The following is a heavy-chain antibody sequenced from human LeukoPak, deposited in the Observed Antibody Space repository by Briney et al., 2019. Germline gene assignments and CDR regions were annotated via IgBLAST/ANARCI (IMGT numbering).Heavy chain of an antibody. CDR1: EFTFSSYS. Sequence: PGGSLRLSCVASEFTFSSYSMIWVRQAPGKGLQWISYISNGSGNRNYADSVKGRFTSSRDNAKNLLYLQMNNLRADDTAVYYCARAAKWEFYHYYMDVWGKGTTVAVSS. J-gene: IGHJ6*03. CDR3: ARAAKWEFYHYYMDV. V-gene: IGHV3-48*01. CDR2: ISNGSGNR. D-gene: IGHD1-26*01.